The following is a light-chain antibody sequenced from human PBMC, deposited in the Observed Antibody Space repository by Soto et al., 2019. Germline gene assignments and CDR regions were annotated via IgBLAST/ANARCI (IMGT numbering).Light chain of an antibody. J-gene: IGKJ1*01. Sequence: SQMSLSPSTLYASVGDRVTITFRASQSISSWLAWYQQKPGKAPKLLIYDASSLESGVPSRFSGSGSGTEFTLTISSLQPDDFATYYCQQYNSYWTFGQGTKVDIK. V-gene: IGKV1-5*01. CDR3: QQYNSYWT. CDR1: QSISSW. CDR2: DAS.